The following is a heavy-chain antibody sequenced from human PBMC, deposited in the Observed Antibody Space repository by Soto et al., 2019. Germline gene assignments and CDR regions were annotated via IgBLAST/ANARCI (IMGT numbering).Heavy chain of an antibody. J-gene: IGHJ4*02. CDR1: GFTFNSYA. V-gene: IGHV3-30-3*01. CDR2: ISYDGNNK. CDR3: ARGDPDY. Sequence: VQLVESGGGVVQPGRSLRLSCAASGFTFNSYAMQWVRQAPGKGLEWVAVISYDGNNKYYADSVKGRLTISRDNFNNTLYLQMNSLRGEDTAVYYCARGDPDYWGQGTLVTVSS.